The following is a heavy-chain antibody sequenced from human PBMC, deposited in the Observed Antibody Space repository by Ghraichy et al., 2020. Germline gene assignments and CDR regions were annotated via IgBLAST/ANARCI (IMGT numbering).Heavy chain of an antibody. J-gene: IGHJ6*02. CDR1: GFTFSTYS. V-gene: IGHV3-30-3*01. Sequence: GGSLRLSCAASGFTFSTYSMHWVRQAPGKGLEWVAVISYDGISKYYADSVKRRFTIPRDNSKNTLYLQMNSLRAEDTAVYYCARDIKSSSWSYYYYAMDVWGHGTTVPVSS. CDR3: ARDIKSSSWSYYYYAMDV. D-gene: IGHD6-13*01. CDR2: ISYDGISK.